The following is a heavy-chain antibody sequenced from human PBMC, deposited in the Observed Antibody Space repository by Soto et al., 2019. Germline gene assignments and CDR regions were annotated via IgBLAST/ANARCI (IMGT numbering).Heavy chain of an antibody. Sequence: QVQLVESGGGVVQPGRSLRLSCAASGFTFSSYAMHWVRQAPGKGLEWVAVISYDGSNKYYADSVKGRFTISRDNSKNTLYLQMNSLRAEDTAVYYCARESSPEWLVDRAFDYWGQGTLVTVSS. CDR2: ISYDGSNK. CDR1: GFTFSSYA. D-gene: IGHD6-19*01. CDR3: ARESSPEWLVDRAFDY. V-gene: IGHV3-30-3*01. J-gene: IGHJ4*02.